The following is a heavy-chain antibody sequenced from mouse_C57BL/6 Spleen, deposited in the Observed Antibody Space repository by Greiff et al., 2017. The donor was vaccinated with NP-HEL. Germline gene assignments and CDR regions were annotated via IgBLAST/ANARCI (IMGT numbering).Heavy chain of an antibody. V-gene: IGHV1-74*01. CDR1: GYTFTSYW. CDR2: IHPSDSDT. J-gene: IGHJ4*01. Sequence: QVQLKQPGAELVKPGASVKVSCKASGYTFTSYWMHWVKQRPGQGLEWIGRIHPSDSDTNYNQKFKGKATLTVDKSSSTAYMQLSSLTSEDSAVYYCATCGDYYAMDYWGQGTSVTVSS. CDR3: ATCGDYYAMDY.